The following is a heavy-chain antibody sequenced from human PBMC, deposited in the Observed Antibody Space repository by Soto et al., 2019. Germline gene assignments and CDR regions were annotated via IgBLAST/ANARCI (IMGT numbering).Heavy chain of an antibody. CDR2: IYYAGST. Sequence: QVRLQESGPGLVKPSETLSLTCPVSGGSLISSYWSWLRQPPGRGLEWLGVIYYAGSTQYNPALHSRVTISGDTSKNQFSRTVTSVTAADTAVYYCASRIVATETVDYWGQGTLVTVSS. V-gene: IGHV4-59*08. D-gene: IGHD5-12*01. CDR3: ASRIVATETVDY. CDR1: GGSLISSY. J-gene: IGHJ4*02.